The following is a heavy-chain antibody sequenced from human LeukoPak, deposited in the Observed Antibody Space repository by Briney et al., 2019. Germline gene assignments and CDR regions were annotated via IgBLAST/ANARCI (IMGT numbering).Heavy chain of an antibody. CDR1: GFTFSSYG. Sequence: GGSLRLSCAASGFTFSSYGMHWVRQAPGKGLEWVAVIWYDGSNKYYADSVKGRFTISRDNSKNTLYLQMNSLRAEDTAVYYCASASCSGSSCYSGYFDYWGQGTLVTVSS. J-gene: IGHJ4*02. D-gene: IGHD2-15*01. V-gene: IGHV3-33*01. CDR3: ASASCSGSSCYSGYFDY. CDR2: IWYDGSNK.